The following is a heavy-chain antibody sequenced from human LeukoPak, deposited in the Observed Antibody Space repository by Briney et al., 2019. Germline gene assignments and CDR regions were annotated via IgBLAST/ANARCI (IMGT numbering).Heavy chain of an antibody. V-gene: IGHV3-11*01. CDR2: ISSSGSTI. J-gene: IGHJ4*02. CDR3: AREDYDYVWGSYRLFDY. CDR1: GFTFSDYY. Sequence: GGSLRLSCAASGFTFSDYYMSWIRQAPGKGLEWVSYISSSGSTIYYADSVKGRFTISRDNAKNSLYLQMNSLRAEDTAVYYCAREDYDYVWGSYRLFDYWGQGTLVTVSS. D-gene: IGHD3-16*02.